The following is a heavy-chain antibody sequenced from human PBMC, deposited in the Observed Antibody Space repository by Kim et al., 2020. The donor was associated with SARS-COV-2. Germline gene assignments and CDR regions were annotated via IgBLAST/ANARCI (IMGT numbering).Heavy chain of an antibody. CDR3: AKDRGRLVYYYGLDA. V-gene: IGHV3-9*01. J-gene: IGHJ6*02. CDR2: INWNSREI. Sequence: GGSLRLSCATSGFSFGDFALHWVRQAPGKGLEWVAGINWNSREIAYADSVKGRVTISRDDATKSLYLDMKSLGPADTALYYCAKDRGRLVYYYGLDAWG. D-gene: IGHD6-19*01. CDR1: GFSFGDFA.